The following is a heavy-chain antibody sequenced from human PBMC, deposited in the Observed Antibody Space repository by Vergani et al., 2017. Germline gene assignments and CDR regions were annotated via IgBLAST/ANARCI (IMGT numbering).Heavy chain of an antibody. Sequence: VQLVESGGGVVQPGRSLRLSCAASGFTFSSYAMSWVRQAPGKGLEWVANIKQDGSEKYYVDSVKGRFTISRDNAKNSLYLQMNSLRAEDTAVYYCARGLAADYYDSGEDYWGQGTLVTVSS. V-gene: IGHV3-7*01. D-gene: IGHD3-22*01. CDR2: IKQDGSEK. CDR3: ARGLAADYYDSGEDY. J-gene: IGHJ4*02. CDR1: GFTFSSYA.